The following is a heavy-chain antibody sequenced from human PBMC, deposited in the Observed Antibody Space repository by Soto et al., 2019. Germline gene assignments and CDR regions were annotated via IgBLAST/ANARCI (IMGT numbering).Heavy chain of an antibody. CDR1: GGSISGNY. Sequence: PSETLSLTCTVSGGSISGNYWTWIRQPPGEGLEWIGYVYNSGSTNYNPSLKSRVTISEDTSKNQFSLKVNSMTAADTAVYYCARYRREAAAGYTLDYWGQGILVTVSS. J-gene: IGHJ4*02. CDR2: VYNSGST. D-gene: IGHD6-13*01. CDR3: ARYRREAAAGYTLDY. V-gene: IGHV4-59*01.